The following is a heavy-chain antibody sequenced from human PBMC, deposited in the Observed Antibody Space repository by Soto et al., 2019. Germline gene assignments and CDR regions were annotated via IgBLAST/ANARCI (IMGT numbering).Heavy chain of an antibody. Sequence: GGSLRLSCAASGFTFSSYSRNWVRQAPGKGLECVSSISSSSSYIYYADSVKGRFTISRDNAKNSLYLQMNSLRAEDTAVYYCARDPRTMVRGVIPQSGYGMDVWGQGTTVTVYS. CDR3: ARDPRTMVRGVIPQSGYGMDV. CDR1: GFTFSSYS. D-gene: IGHD3-10*01. V-gene: IGHV3-21*01. J-gene: IGHJ6*02. CDR2: ISSSSSYI.